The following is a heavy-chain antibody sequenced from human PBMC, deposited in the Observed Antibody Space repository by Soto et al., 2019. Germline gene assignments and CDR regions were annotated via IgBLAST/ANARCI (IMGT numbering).Heavy chain of an antibody. V-gene: IGHV3-11*01. CDR1: GFTFSDYY. J-gene: IGHJ4*02. CDR3: ASSTLGWLRLASVGYFDY. CDR2: ISSSGSTI. Sequence: PGVSLRLSCAASGFTFSDYYMSWIRQAPGKGLEWVSYISSSGSTIYYADSVKGRFTISRDNAKNSLYLQMNSLRAEDTAVYYCASSTLGWLRLASVGYFDYWGQGTLVTVSS. D-gene: IGHD5-12*01.